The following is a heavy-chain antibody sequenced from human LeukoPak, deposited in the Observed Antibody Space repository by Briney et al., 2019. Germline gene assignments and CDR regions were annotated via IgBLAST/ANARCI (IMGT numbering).Heavy chain of an antibody. CDR3: ARVGYDSSEY. Sequence: PSQTLSLTCTVSGGSISSGSYYWSWIRQPAGKGLEWIGRIYTSGSTNYNPSLKSRVTISVDTSKNQFSLKLSSVTAADTAVYYCARVGYDSSEYWGQGTLVTVSS. J-gene: IGHJ4*02. V-gene: IGHV4-61*02. D-gene: IGHD3-22*01. CDR2: IYTSGST. CDR1: GGSISSGSYY.